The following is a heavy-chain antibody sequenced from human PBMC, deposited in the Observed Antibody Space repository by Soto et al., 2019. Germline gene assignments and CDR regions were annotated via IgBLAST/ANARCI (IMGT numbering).Heavy chain of an antibody. V-gene: IGHV4-34*01. CDR1: DGSFGGYY. D-gene: IGHD3-22*01. J-gene: IGHJ6*02. CDR3: ARRITMSDYYYGMDV. CDR2: INDSGST. Sequence: SETLSLTCAVYDGSFGGYYWRWIRQPPGKGLEWIGEINDSGSTNYNPSLKSRVTISVDTSKNQFSLKLSSVTAADTAVYYCARRITMSDYYYGMDVWGQGTTVTVSS.